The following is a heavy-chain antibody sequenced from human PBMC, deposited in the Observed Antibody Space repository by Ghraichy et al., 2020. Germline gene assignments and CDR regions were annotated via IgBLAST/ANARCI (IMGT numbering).Heavy chain of an antibody. CDR2: INSDGSST. D-gene: IGHD3-10*01. CDR1: GFTFSSYW. Sequence: GESLNISCAASGFTFSSYWMHWVRQAPGKGLVWVSRINSDGSSTSYADSVKGRFTISRDNAKNTLYLQMNSLRAEDTAVYYCARLGLWFGESRIAFDIWGQGTMVTVSS. V-gene: IGHV3-74*01. CDR3: ARLGLWFGESRIAFDI. J-gene: IGHJ3*02.